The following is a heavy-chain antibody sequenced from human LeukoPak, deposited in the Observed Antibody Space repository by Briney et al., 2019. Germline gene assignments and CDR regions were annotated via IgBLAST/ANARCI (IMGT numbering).Heavy chain of an antibody. Sequence: GGSLRLSCAASRFTFDDYGMSWVRQAPGKGLEWVSGINWNGGSTGYADSVKGRFTISRDNAKNSLYLQMNSLRAEDTALYYCARARWIQLWLSGFDYWGQGTLVTVSS. V-gene: IGHV3-20*04. J-gene: IGHJ4*02. D-gene: IGHD5-18*01. CDR1: RFTFDDYG. CDR2: INWNGGST. CDR3: ARARWIQLWLSGFDY.